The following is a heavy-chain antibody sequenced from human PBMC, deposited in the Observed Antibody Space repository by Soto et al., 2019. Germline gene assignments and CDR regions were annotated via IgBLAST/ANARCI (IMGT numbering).Heavy chain of an antibody. CDR3: AKEIAATT. CDR1: GFTFSSYA. CDR2: IRGSGGST. D-gene: IGHD6-6*01. Sequence: EVQLLESGGGLVQPGGSLRLSCAASGFTFSSYAMSWVRQAPGKGLEWGSAIRGSGGSTYYADSVKGRFTISTDNSKNALYLQMTSLRAEDTAVYYCAKEIAATTWGQGTLVTVSS. V-gene: IGHV3-23*01. J-gene: IGHJ4*02.